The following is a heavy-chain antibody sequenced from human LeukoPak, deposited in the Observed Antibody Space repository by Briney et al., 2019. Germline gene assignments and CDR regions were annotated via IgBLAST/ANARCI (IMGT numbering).Heavy chain of an antibody. Sequence: ASVKVSCKASGYTLTGYYIHWVRKAPGQGLEWMGWINCNSGGTNYAQKFQGWVTMTRDTSITTAYMELSRLRSDDTAVYYCVRDSSTVSTPYFDYWGQGSPVSVSS. CDR2: INCNSGGT. J-gene: IGHJ4*02. D-gene: IGHD4-17*01. V-gene: IGHV1-2*04. CDR1: GYTLTGYY. CDR3: VRDSSTVSTPYFDY.